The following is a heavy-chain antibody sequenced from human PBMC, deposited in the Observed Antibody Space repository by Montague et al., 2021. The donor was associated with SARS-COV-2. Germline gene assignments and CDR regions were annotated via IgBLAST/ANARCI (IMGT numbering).Heavy chain of an antibody. CDR2: IYYSGST. V-gene: IGHV4-39*01. CDR3: ARHGKTSNAMIVVVIGYFDY. CDR1: GGSISSSSYY. J-gene: IGHJ4*02. Sequence: ETLSLTCTVSGGSISSSSYYWGWIRQPPGKGLEWIGSIYYSGSTYYNPSLKSRVTISVDTSKNQFSLKLSSVTAADTAVYYCARHGKTSNAMIVVVIGYFDYWGQGTLVTVSS. D-gene: IGHD3-22*01.